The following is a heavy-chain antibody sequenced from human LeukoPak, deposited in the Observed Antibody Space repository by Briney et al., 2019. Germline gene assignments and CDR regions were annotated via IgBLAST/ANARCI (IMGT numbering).Heavy chain of an antibody. CDR2: IYTTGST. Sequence: SETLSLTCTVSGGSISSYYWSWIRQPAGKGLEWIGRIYTTGSTSYNPSFEGRVTISVGTSKNQFSLKLTSVTAADTAVYYFASGKGGAAFDIWGQGTMVTVSS. CDR3: ASGKGGAAFDI. D-gene: IGHD1-1*01. J-gene: IGHJ3*02. V-gene: IGHV4-4*07. CDR1: GGSISSYY.